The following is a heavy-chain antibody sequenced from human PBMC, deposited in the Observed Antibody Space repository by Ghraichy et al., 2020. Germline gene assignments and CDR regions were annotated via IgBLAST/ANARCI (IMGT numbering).Heavy chain of an antibody. CDR3: AKEALPGDWEEIDYCSGGSCYGYMDV. J-gene: IGHJ6*03. Sequence: GGSLRLSCAASGFTFSSYAMSWVRQAPGKGLEWVSAISGSGGSTYYADSVKGRFTISRDNSKNTLYLQMNSLRAEDTAVYYCAKEALPGDWEEIDYCSGGSCYGYMDVWGKGTTVTVSS. V-gene: IGHV3-23*01. CDR2: ISGSGGST. CDR1: GFTFSSYA. D-gene: IGHD2-15*01.